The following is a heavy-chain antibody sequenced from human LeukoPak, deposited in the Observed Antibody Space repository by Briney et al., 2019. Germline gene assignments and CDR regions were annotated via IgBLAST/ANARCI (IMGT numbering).Heavy chain of an antibody. Sequence: PGGSLRLSCAASGFTFSSYGIHWVRQAPGKGLEWVAFIPYDGSNKYHADSVKGRFTISRDNSKNTLYLQMNSLRAEDTAVYYCAKQRDIVATIDYWGQGTMVTVSS. CDR3: AKQRDIVATIDY. J-gene: IGHJ3*01. CDR1: GFTFSSYG. CDR2: IPYDGSNK. V-gene: IGHV3-30*02. D-gene: IGHD5-12*01.